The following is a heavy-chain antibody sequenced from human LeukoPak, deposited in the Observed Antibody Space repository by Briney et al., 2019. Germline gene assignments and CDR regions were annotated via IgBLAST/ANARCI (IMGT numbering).Heavy chain of an antibody. V-gene: IGHV3-21*01. CDR3: VRGYLGIHGGVFDI. CDR1: GFTFSSYS. J-gene: IGHJ3*02. Sequence: GGSLRLSCAASGFTFSSYSMNWVRQAPGKGLEWVSSISSSSSYIYYADSVKGRFTISRDNAKNSLFLQMNSLRDEDTAVYYCVRGYLGIHGGVFDIWGQGTMVTVSS. D-gene: IGHD5-18*01. CDR2: ISSSSSYI.